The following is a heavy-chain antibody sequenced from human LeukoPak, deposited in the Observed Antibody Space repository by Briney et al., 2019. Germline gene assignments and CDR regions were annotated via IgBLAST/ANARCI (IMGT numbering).Heavy chain of an antibody. Sequence: GGSLRLSCAASGFTFSSYWMSWVRQAPGKGLEWVANIKQDGSDKYYVDSVKGRFTISRDNAKNSLYLQMNSLRAEGTAVYYCARDLEVTTWNYFDYWGQGTLVTVSS. V-gene: IGHV3-7*01. CDR2: IKQDGSDK. CDR1: GFTFSSYW. D-gene: IGHD4-17*01. CDR3: ARDLEVTTWNYFDY. J-gene: IGHJ4*02.